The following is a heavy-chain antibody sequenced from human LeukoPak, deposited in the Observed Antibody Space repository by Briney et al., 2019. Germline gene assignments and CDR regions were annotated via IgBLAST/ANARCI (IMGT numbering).Heavy chain of an antibody. CDR2: INHSGST. CDR3: ARHLGPYYMDV. J-gene: IGHJ6*03. D-gene: IGHD3-3*02. V-gene: IGHV4-34*01. Sequence: SETLSLTCAVYGGSFSGYYWSWIRQPPGKGLEWIGEINHSGSTNYNPSLKSRVTISVDTSKNQFSLKLSSVTAADTAVYYCARHLGPYYMDVWGKGTTVTISS. CDR1: GGSFSGYY.